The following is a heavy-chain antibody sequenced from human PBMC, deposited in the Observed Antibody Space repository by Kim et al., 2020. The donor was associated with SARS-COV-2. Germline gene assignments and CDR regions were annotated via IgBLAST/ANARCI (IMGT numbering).Heavy chain of an antibody. V-gene: IGHV1-18*01. Sequence: ASVKVSCKASGYTFTSYGISWVRQAPGQGLEWMGWISAYNGNTNYAQKLQGRVTMTTDTSTSTAYMELRSLRSDDTAVYYCAREGAAAGLLSYYYYGMDVWGQGTTVTVSS. CDR3: AREGAAAGLLSYYYYGMDV. D-gene: IGHD6-13*01. CDR1: GYTFTSYG. CDR2: ISAYNGNT. J-gene: IGHJ6*02.